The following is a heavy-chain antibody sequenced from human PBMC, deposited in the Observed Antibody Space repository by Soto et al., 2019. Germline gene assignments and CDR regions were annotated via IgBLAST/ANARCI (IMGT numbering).Heavy chain of an antibody. Sequence: QVQLVESGGGVVQPGRSLRLSCAASGFTFSSYGMHWVRQAPGKGLEWVAVISYDGSNKYYADSVKGRFTISRDNSKNTLYLQMNSLRAEDTAVYYCAKVSGGYQLLFVAFDIWGQGTMVTVSS. CDR3: AKVSGGYQLLFVAFDI. J-gene: IGHJ3*02. D-gene: IGHD2-2*01. CDR1: GFTFSSYG. V-gene: IGHV3-30*18. CDR2: ISYDGSNK.